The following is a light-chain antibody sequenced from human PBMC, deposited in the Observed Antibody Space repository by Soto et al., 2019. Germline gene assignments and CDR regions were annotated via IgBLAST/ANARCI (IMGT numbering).Light chain of an antibody. J-gene: IGLJ2*01. CDR3: QSYDSSLEV. CDR1: RSNIGAGYD. Sequence: QSVLTQPTSVSGAPGQRVTISCTGSRSNIGAGYDVHWYQQLPGTAPKLLIYGNSNRPSGVPDRFSGSKSGTSASLAITGLQAEDVADYYCQSYDSSLEVFGGGTKVTVL. V-gene: IGLV1-40*01. CDR2: GNS.